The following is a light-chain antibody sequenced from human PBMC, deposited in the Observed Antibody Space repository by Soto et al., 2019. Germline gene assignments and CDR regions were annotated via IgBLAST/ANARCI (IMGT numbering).Light chain of an antibody. J-gene: IGLJ1*01. CDR3: SSYTRSRPYV. V-gene: IGLV2-14*01. Sequence: QSLLTQPASVSGSPGQSITISCTGTSSDVGGYNYVSWYQQQSGKAPKLMIHEVSNRPSGVSNRFSGSKSGNTASLTISGLQAEDEADYYCSSYTRSRPYVVGTGTKVTV. CDR1: SSDVGGYNY. CDR2: EVS.